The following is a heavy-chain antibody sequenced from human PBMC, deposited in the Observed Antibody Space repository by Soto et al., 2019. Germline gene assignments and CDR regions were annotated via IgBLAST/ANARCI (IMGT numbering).Heavy chain of an antibody. Sequence: QVQLVQSGAEVKKPGASVKVSCKASGYTFTSYDINWVRQATGQVLEWMGWMNPNSGNTGYAQKFQGRVTMTRNTSINTAYMELSSLRSEDTAVYYCARERSSGWYVDYWGQGTLVTVSS. CDR3: ARERSSGWYVDY. CDR1: GYTFTSYD. J-gene: IGHJ4*02. D-gene: IGHD6-19*01. CDR2: MNPNSGNT. V-gene: IGHV1-8*01.